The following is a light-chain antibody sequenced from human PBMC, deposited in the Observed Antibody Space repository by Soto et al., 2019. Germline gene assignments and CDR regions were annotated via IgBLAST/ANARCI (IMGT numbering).Light chain of an antibody. V-gene: IGLV2-14*01. CDR3: SSYTSSSTYV. J-gene: IGLJ1*01. Sequence: QSALTQPASVSGSPGQSITISCTGTSSDVGGYNYVSWYQQHPGKAPKLMIYDVSNRPSGVSNRFSGSKSGNTASLTISGLQAEDEADYCCSSYTSSSTYVFGTGTKLPVL. CDR2: DVS. CDR1: SSDVGGYNY.